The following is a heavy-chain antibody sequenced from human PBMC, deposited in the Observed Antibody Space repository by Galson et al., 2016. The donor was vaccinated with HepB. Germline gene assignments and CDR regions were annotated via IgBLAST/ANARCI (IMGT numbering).Heavy chain of an antibody. Sequence: SLRLSCAASGFSFTSYSMNWARQAPGKGLEWVSFISTTSTYIYYADTVTGRFTISRDNAKSSLDLQMNSLRAEDTAVYYCVRAFHDTSGHYWVNLDYWGQGALVTVSS. CDR2: ISTTSTYI. J-gene: IGHJ4*02. V-gene: IGHV3-21*01. CDR3: VRAFHDTSGHYWVNLDY. D-gene: IGHD3-22*01. CDR1: GFSFTSYS.